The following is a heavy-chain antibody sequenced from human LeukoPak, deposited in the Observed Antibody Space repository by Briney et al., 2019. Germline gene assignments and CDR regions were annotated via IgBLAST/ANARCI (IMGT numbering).Heavy chain of an antibody. CDR2: IYTSGST. CDR3: ARSITIFGVVIGPYYYYMDV. J-gene: IGHJ6*03. CDR1: GGSISSYY. V-gene: IGHV4-4*07. D-gene: IGHD3-3*01. Sequence: SETLSLTCTVSGGSISSYYWSWIRQPAGKGLEWVGRIYTSGSTNYNPSLKSRVTMSVDTSKNQFSLKLSSVTAADTAVYYCARSITIFGVVIGPYYYYMDVWGKGTTVTVSS.